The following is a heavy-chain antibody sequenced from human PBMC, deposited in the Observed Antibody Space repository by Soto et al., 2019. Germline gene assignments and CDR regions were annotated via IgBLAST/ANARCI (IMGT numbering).Heavy chain of an antibody. D-gene: IGHD1-26*01. J-gene: IGHJ4*02. CDR1: GFTFSSYA. CDR3: AKEGGLSGSYYISSSYYFDY. CDR2: ISYYGSNT. Sequence: PGGSLRLSCAASGFTFSSYAMHWVRQAPGKGLEWVAIISYYGSNTYYADSVKGRFTISRDNSKNTLYLQMNSLRAEDTSVYYCAKEGGLSGSYYISSSYYFDYWGQGTLVTVSS. V-gene: IGHV3-30*04.